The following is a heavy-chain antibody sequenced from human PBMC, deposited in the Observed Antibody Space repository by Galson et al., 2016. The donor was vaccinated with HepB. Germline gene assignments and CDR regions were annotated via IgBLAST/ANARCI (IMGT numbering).Heavy chain of an antibody. V-gene: IGHV3-43*02. CDR3: AKGLRGIDYRVLG. CDR1: GFTFDDYA. CDR2: ISGDGYST. Sequence: SLRLSCAASGFTFDDYALHWVRQTPGKGLEWVSLISGDGYSTYYADSVKGRFTISKDNSKNSLYLQMNSLRTEGTAFYYCAKGLRGIDYRVLGWGQGTLVTVSS. D-gene: IGHD4-11*01. J-gene: IGHJ4*02.